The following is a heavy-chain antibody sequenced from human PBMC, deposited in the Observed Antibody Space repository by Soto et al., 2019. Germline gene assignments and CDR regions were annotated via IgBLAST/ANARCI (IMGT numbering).Heavy chain of an antibody. CDR1: GFTFSSYG. D-gene: IGHD4-4*01. Sequence: PGGSLRLSCAGSGFTFSSYGMHWVRQAPGKGLEGVAVIWYDGSNKYYADSVKGRFAISRDNSKNTLYLQMNSLSAEDTAVYYYARGQGTATRVVYYYYGMDVWGQGTTVTVSS. V-gene: IGHV3-33*01. J-gene: IGHJ6*02. CDR3: ARGQGTATRVVYYYYGMDV. CDR2: IWYDGSNK.